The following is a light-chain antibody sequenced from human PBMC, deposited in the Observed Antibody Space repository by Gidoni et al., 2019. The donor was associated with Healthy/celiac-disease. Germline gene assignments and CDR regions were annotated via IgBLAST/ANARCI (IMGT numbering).Light chain of an antibody. CDR2: SAS. V-gene: IGKV1-27*01. CDR3: QRTYNSPPT. Sequence: DIQLTQSPSSLSASVGDRVTIPCRVSQGISSYLNWYRQNPGKVPKLLIYSASNLQSGVPSRFSGSGSGTDFTLTISSLQPEDVATYYCQRTYNSPPTFGGGTKVEIK. J-gene: IGKJ4*01. CDR1: QGISSY.